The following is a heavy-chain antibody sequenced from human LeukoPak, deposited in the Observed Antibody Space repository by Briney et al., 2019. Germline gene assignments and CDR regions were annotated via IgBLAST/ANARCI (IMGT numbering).Heavy chain of an antibody. CDR1: GFPFSGYS. Sequence: GGSLRLSCAASGFPFSGYSLHWVRQAPGKGLEWVSSISSSAAYIAYADSVKGRFTISRDNAKDSLYLQMNSLRDEDTAVYYCARALCGGDCWYGMDVWGQGTTVTVSS. J-gene: IGHJ6*02. CDR2: ISSSAAYI. D-gene: IGHD2-21*02. CDR3: ARALCGGDCWYGMDV. V-gene: IGHV3-21*01.